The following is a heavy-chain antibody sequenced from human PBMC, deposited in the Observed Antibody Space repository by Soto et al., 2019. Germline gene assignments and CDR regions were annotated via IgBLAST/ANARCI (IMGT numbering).Heavy chain of an antibody. CDR3: ARGRGDGYNQDWYFNL. CDR2: INHSGST. CDR1: GGSFSGYY. D-gene: IGHD3-10*01. Sequence: QVHLQQWGAGLLKPSETLSLTCAVYGGSFSGYYWNWIRQPPGKGLEWIGEINHSGSTNYNPSHKSRVTISLVTSHPPFSLKLTSVTAADTAVYYCARGRGDGYNQDWYFNLWGRATLVTVSS. J-gene: IGHJ2*01. V-gene: IGHV4-34*01.